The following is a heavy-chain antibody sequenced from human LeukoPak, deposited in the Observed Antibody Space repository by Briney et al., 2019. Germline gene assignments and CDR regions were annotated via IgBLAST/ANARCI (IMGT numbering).Heavy chain of an antibody. CDR3: ARRAGGFDY. Sequence: PSETLSLTCTVSGGSISSSSYYWGWTRQPPGKGLEWIGSIYYSGSTYYNPSLKSRVTISVDTSKNQFSLKLSSVTAADTAMYYCARRAGGFDYWGQGTLVTVSS. D-gene: IGHD3-16*01. CDR2: IYYSGST. CDR1: GGSISSSSYY. J-gene: IGHJ4*02. V-gene: IGHV4-39*01.